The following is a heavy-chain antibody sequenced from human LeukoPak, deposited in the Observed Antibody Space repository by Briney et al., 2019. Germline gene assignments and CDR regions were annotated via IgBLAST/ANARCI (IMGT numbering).Heavy chain of an antibody. CDR3: SRGIDGYDSIVDY. Sequence: GGSLRLSCAAPGFTFSSYAMHGVRQAPGKGLEGVAVLWYDGSNKYYADSVKGRFTISRDNSKNTLYLQMNSLRVEDTAVYYCSRGIDGYDSIVDYWGQGTLVTVSS. V-gene: IGHV3-33*01. CDR2: LWYDGSNK. J-gene: IGHJ4*02. CDR1: GFTFSSYA. D-gene: IGHD5-24*01.